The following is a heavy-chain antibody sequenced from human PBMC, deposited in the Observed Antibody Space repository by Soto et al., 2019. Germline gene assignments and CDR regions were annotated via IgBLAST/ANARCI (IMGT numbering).Heavy chain of an antibody. V-gene: IGHV4-31*03. D-gene: IGHD3-10*01. Sequence: QVQLQESGPGLVKPSETLTLTCTVSGGSISHGGYHWTWIRLSPGKGLEWIGYVYHTGHADYNPSLKGRLSTSVDTSMDQLSLNLNSLTAADTALYYCTRAGGRGASMVRGARWFDPWGQGIMVTVSS. CDR3: TRAGGRGASMVRGARWFDP. J-gene: IGHJ5*02. CDR1: GGSISHGGYH. CDR2: VYHTGHA.